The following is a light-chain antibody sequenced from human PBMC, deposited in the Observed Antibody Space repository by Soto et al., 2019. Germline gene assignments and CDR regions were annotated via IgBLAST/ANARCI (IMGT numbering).Light chain of an antibody. Sequence: ALTQPASVSGSPGQSITISCTGSSSDVGNYNLVSWYQQHPGKAPKLMIYEDTKWPSGISNRFSGSKSGNTAYLTISGLQAEDEADYYCWSYAVGRTYVFGTGTKVTVL. J-gene: IGLJ1*01. CDR2: EDT. CDR1: SSDVGNYNL. V-gene: IGLV2-23*01. CDR3: WSYAVGRTYV.